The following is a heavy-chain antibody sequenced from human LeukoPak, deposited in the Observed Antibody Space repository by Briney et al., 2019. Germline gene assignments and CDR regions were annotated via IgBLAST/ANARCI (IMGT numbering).Heavy chain of an antibody. V-gene: IGHV4/OR15-8*01. CDR3: ARDSIAGYSLSW. D-gene: IGHD3-9*01. Sequence: SETLSLTCGVSGGFITNGKWWSWVRQPPGKGLEWIGEISHSGSPNYNPSLKGRLTISVDTAKNQFSLKLSSVTAADTAVYYCARDSIAGYSLSWWGQGTLVTVSS. CDR2: ISHSGSP. CDR1: GGFITNGKW. J-gene: IGHJ4*02.